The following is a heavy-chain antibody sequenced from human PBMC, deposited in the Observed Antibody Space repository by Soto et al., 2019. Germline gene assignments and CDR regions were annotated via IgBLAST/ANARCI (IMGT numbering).Heavy chain of an antibody. D-gene: IGHD5-12*01. CDR1: GFTFSSYW. CDR3: ARDLGGYRGYGLDAFDI. Sequence: GGSLRLSCAASGFTFSSYWMSWVRQAPGKGLEWVANIKQDGSEKYYVDSVKGRFTISRDNAKNSLYLQMNGLRAEDTAVYYCARDLGGYRGYGLDAFDIWGQGTMVTVSS. V-gene: IGHV3-7*01. J-gene: IGHJ3*02. CDR2: IKQDGSEK.